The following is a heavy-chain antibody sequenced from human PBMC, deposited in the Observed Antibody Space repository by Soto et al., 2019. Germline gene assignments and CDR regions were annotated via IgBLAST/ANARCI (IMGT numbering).Heavy chain of an antibody. J-gene: IGHJ4*02. Sequence: QVQLQESGPGLVKPSQTLSLTCTVSGGSISSGGYYWSWIRQHPGKGLEWIGYIYYSGSTHYNPSLKIRFTISLAPSKNLFSLKLRSVTAADTAVYSCAREPLTWGQGTLVTVSS. CDR3: AREPLT. CDR1: GGSISSGGYY. CDR2: IYYSGST. V-gene: IGHV4-31*03.